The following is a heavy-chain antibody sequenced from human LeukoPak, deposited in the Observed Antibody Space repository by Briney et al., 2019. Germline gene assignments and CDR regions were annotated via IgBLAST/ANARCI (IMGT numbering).Heavy chain of an antibody. J-gene: IGHJ3*02. V-gene: IGHV4-59*08. D-gene: IGHD1-26*01. CDR3: ARHYAGASSDAFDI. Sequence: SETLSLTCTVSGGSISSYYWSWIRQPPGKGLEWIGYIYYSGSTSYNPSLKSRVTISVDTSKNQFSLKLSSVTAADTAVYYCARHYAGASSDAFDIWGQGTMVTVSS. CDR2: IYYSGST. CDR1: GGSISSYY.